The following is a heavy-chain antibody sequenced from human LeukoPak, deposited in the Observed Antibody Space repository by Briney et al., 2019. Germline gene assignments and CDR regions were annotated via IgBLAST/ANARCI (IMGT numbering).Heavy chain of an antibody. Sequence: SETLSLTCTVSGGSISSSSYYWGWIRQPPGKGLEWIGSIYYSGSTYYNPSLKSRVTISVDTSKNQFSLKLSSVTAADTAVYYCARAVLLWFGELLPRRWFDPWGQGTLVTVSS. CDR2: IYYSGST. CDR3: ARAVLLWFGELLPRRWFDP. CDR1: GGSISSSSYY. V-gene: IGHV4-39*01. D-gene: IGHD3-10*01. J-gene: IGHJ5*02.